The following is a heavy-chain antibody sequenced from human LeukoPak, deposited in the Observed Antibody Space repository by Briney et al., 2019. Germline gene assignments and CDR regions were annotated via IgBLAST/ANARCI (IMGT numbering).Heavy chain of an antibody. D-gene: IGHD2-2*02. J-gene: IGHJ6*04. Sequence: SETLSLTCTVSGGSISSYYWSWIRQPPGKGLEWIGYIYYSGSTNYNPSLKSRVTISVDTSKNQFSLKLSSVTAADTAVYYCARFPCTSTSCYKSGVLDVWGKGTTVTVSS. V-gene: IGHV4-59*01. CDR3: ARFPCTSTSCYKSGVLDV. CDR1: GGSISSYY. CDR2: IYYSGST.